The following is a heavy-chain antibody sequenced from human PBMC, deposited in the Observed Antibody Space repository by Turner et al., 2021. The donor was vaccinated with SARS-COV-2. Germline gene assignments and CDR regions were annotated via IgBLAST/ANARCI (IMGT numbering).Heavy chain of an antibody. CDR2: IWYDGSNK. J-gene: IGHJ5*02. CDR1: GFTFSTYA. V-gene: IGHV3-33*01. D-gene: IGHD6-6*01. CDR3: ARDYSSSSYLVSWFDP. Sequence: QVQLVESGGGVVQPGRSLILSCAASGFTFSTYAMHWVRQAPGKGLEWVAVIWYDGSNKFYVDSVKGRFTITRDNSKNTLYLQMNSLRAEDTAVYYCARDYSSSSYLVSWFDPWGQGTLVTVSS.